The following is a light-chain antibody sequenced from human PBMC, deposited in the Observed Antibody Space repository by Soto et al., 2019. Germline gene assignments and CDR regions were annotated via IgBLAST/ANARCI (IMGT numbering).Light chain of an antibody. Sequence: EIVLTQSPATLSLSPGERATLSCRASQSVSNYLAWYQQKPGQAPKLLMYDTSNRHSGIPARFSGSGSGTDFTLTISSLEPEAVAIYYCQQRNRVLLTFGQGTKVEI. CDR3: QQRNRVLLT. V-gene: IGKV3-11*01. CDR2: DTS. CDR1: QSVSNY. J-gene: IGKJ1*01.